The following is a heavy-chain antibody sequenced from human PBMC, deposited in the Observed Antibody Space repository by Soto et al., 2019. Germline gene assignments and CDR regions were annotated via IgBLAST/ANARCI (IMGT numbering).Heavy chain of an antibody. CDR3: ASGSHVPHY. Sequence: QLQLQESGSGLVKPSQTLSLTCAVSGGSISSGGYSWSWIRQPPGKGLEWIGYISHSGSTYYNPSLKGRVSIPVDRSKNQSSLKLNAVTAADTAVYYCASGSHVPHYWGQGTLVTVSS. J-gene: IGHJ4*02. CDR1: GGSISSGGYS. CDR2: ISHSGST. V-gene: IGHV4-30-2*01. D-gene: IGHD6-6*01.